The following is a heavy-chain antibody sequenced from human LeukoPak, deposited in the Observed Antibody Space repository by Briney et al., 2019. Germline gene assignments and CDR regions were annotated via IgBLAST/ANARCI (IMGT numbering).Heavy chain of an antibody. J-gene: IGHJ4*02. CDR2: INPKSGGT. Sequence: GASVKVSCKASGYTFIDYYMQWVRQAPGQGLEWMGWINPKSGGTKYAQKLHGRVTMTRDTFISTAYMELSRLRSDDTAVYYCARRSSGYASDYWGQGTLVTVSS. V-gene: IGHV1-2*02. D-gene: IGHD5-12*01. CDR1: GYTFIDYY. CDR3: ARRSSGYASDY.